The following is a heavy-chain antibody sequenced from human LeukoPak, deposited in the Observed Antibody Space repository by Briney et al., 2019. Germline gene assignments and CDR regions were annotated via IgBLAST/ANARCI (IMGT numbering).Heavy chain of an antibody. Sequence: PGGSLRLSCAASGFTFSSYAMSWVRQAPGKGLEWVSVISDSGGSTYYADSVKGRFTISRDNSKNTLSLQLNSLRAEDTAVYYCAKGTSSSCYSAPNYWGQGTLVTVSS. CDR1: GFTFSSYA. D-gene: IGHD2-15*01. V-gene: IGHV3-23*01. J-gene: IGHJ4*02. CDR2: ISDSGGST. CDR3: AKGTSSSCYSAPNY.